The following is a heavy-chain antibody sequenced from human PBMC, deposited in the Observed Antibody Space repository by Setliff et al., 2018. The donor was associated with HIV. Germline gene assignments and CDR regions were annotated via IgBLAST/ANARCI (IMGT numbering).Heavy chain of an antibody. V-gene: IGHV4-39*07. D-gene: IGHD2-2*01. J-gene: IGHJ4*02. CDR1: GGSISSSFHY. CDR3: ARGVHCTSTTCYPSFYFGY. CDR2: LYYSGNT. Sequence: PSETLSLTCTVSGGSISSSFHYWGWIRQPPGKGLEWIASLYYSGNTYYNPSLKSRVTILVDTSKNQFSLKVTSVTAADTAVYYCARGVHCTSTTCYPSFYFGYWGQGIMVTVSS.